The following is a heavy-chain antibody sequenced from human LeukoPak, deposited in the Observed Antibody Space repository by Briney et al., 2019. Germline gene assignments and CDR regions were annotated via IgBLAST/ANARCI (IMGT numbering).Heavy chain of an antibody. D-gene: IGHD3-10*01. CDR1: VFTFITYW. V-gene: IGHV3-7*01. J-gene: IGHJ5*02. CDR3: ATEGTDGRGSFGWFDA. Sequence: GGSLRLSLVSSVFTFITYWMTWVRPAPGKGVGGVAHIKEDGTLSYYVGSVEGRFTISRDNAKNSMFLQLNSLGAEDTAVYYCATEGTDGRGSFGWFDAWGQGTLVTVSS. CDR2: IKEDGTLS.